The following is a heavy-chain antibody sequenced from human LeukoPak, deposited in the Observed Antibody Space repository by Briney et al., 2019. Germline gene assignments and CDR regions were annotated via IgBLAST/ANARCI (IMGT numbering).Heavy chain of an antibody. D-gene: IGHD6-19*01. CDR2: IRYDGSNK. Sequence: PGGSLRLSCAASGFTFSSYGMHWVRQAPGKGLEWVAFIRYDGSNKYYADSVKGRFTISRDNSKNTLYLQMNSLRAEDTAVYYCAKVIGSSGWNGKYYFDYWGQGTLVTVSS. CDR3: AKVIGSSGWNGKYYFDY. CDR1: GFTFSSYG. J-gene: IGHJ4*02. V-gene: IGHV3-30*02.